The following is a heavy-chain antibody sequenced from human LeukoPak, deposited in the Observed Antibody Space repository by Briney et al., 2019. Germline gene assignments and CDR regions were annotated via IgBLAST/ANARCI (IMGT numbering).Heavy chain of an antibody. D-gene: IGHD2-2*02. CDR1: GGSFSGYY. CDR3: ARDTRAPGYYYGMDV. J-gene: IGHJ6*02. V-gene: IGHV4-34*01. CDR2: INHSGST. Sequence: SETLSLTCAVYGGSFSGYYWSWIRQPPGKGLEWIGEINHSGSTNYNPSLKSRVTISVDTSKNQFSLKLSSVTAADTAVYYCARDTRAPGYYYGMDVWGQGTTVTVSS.